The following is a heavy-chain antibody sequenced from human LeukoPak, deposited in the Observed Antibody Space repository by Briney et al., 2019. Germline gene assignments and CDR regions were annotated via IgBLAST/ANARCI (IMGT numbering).Heavy chain of an antibody. CDR2: IWYDGSNK. CDR1: GFTFSSYG. J-gene: IGHJ6*02. D-gene: IGHD3-10*01. V-gene: IGHV3-33*01. Sequence: GGSLRLSCAASGFTFSSYGMHWVRQAPGKGLEWVAVIWYDGSNKYYADSVKGRFTISRDNAKNSLYLQMNSLRAEDTAVYYCARDELDYYYGMDVWGQGTTVTVSS. CDR3: ARDELDYYYGMDV.